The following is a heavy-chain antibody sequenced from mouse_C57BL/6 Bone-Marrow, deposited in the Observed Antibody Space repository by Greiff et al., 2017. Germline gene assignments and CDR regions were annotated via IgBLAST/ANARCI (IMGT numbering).Heavy chain of an antibody. CDR3: TRNYDPLGYAMDY. CDR1: GFTFSSYA. J-gene: IGHJ4*01. CDR2: ISSGGDYI. V-gene: IGHV5-9-1*02. Sequence: EVKLVESGEGLVKPGGSLKLSCAASGFTFSSYAMSWVRQTPEKRLEWVAYISSGGDYIYYADTVKGRFTISRDNARNTLYLQMSSLKSEDTAMYYCTRNYDPLGYAMDYWGQGTSVTVSS. D-gene: IGHD2-4*01.